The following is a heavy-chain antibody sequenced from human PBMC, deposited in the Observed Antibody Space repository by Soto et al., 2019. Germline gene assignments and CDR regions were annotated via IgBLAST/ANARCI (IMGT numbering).Heavy chain of an antibody. CDR1: GFTFSSYA. CDR3: ARDGALGGFLTRVRETAFDI. V-gene: IGHV3-23*01. D-gene: IGHD3-16*01. J-gene: IGHJ3*02. CDR2: ISGSGGST. Sequence: PGGSLRLSCAASGFTFSSYAMSWVRQAPGKGLEWVSAISGSGGSTYYADSVKGRFTISRDNSKNTLYLQMNSLRAEDTAVYYCARDGALGGFLTRVRETAFDIWGQGTMVTVS.